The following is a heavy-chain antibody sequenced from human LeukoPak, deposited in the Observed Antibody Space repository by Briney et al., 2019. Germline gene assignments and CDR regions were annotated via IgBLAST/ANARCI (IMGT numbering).Heavy chain of an antibody. D-gene: IGHD3-9*01. V-gene: IGHV3-53*01. CDR3: AKGHAGLRYFDWLSPAPLDY. CDR1: GFTVSSNY. J-gene: IGHJ4*02. Sequence: PGGSLRLSCAASGFTVSSNYMSWVRQAPGKGLEWVSVIYSGGSTYYADSVKGRFTISRDNSKNTLYLQMNSLRAEDTAVYYCAKGHAGLRYFDWLSPAPLDYWGQGTLVTVSS. CDR2: IYSGGST.